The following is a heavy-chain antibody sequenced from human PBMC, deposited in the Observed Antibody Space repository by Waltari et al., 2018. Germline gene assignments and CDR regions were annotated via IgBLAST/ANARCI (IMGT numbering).Heavy chain of an antibody. D-gene: IGHD2-21*01. V-gene: IGHV4-39*07. Sequence: QLQLQESGPGLVKPSETLSLTCTVSGGSISSSSYYWGWPRHPPGKGLEWIGSIYYSGSTYYNPSLKSRVTISVDTSKNQFSLKLSSVTAADTAVYYCARLDCGGDWRGCWGQGTLVTVSS. J-gene: IGHJ4*02. CDR3: ARLDCGGDWRGC. CDR1: GGSISSSSYY. CDR2: IYYSGST.